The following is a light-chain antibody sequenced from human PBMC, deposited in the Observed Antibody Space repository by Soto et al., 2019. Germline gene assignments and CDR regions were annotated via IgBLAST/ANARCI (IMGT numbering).Light chain of an antibody. CDR2: NVS. CDR1: SSDVGGYNY. J-gene: IGLJ1*01. Sequence: QSVLTQPASVSGSPGQSITISCTGTSSDVGGYNYVSWYQQHPGKTPKLMIYNVSNPPSVFSNCFSGSKSGNTASLTISGLEADDDADYYDSLYTCRFGTGTKVTVL. CDR3: SLYTCR. V-gene: IGLV2-14*01.